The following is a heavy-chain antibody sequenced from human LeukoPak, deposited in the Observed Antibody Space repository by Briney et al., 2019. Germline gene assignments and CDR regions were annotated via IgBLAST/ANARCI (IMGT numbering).Heavy chain of an antibody. CDR3: AKGNGRIDY. V-gene: IGHV4-4*07. CDR1: GGSISSFY. D-gene: IGHD1-1*01. J-gene: IGHJ4*02. Sequence: SETLSLTCSVSGGSISSFYWSWIRQPPGKGLEWIGRIYTSGITNYNPFLKSRVTMSVDTSKNQFSLKLSSVTAADTAVYYCAKGNGRIDYWGQGTLVTVSS. CDR2: IYTSGIT.